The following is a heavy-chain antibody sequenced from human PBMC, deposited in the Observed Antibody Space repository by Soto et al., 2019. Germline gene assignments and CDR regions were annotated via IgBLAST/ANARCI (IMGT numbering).Heavy chain of an antibody. V-gene: IGHV3-48*02. D-gene: IGHD3-3*01. CDR2: ISSSSSTI. CDR3: ARDSFPDQPTYYDFWSGYYTHPPDY. J-gene: IGHJ4*02. CDR1: GFTFSSYS. Sequence: GGSLRLSCAASGFTFSSYSMNWVRQAPGKGLEWVSYISSSSSTIYYADSVKGRFTISRDNAKNSLYLQMNSLRDEDTAVYYCARDSFPDQPTYYDFWSGYYTHPPDYWGQGTLVTVSS.